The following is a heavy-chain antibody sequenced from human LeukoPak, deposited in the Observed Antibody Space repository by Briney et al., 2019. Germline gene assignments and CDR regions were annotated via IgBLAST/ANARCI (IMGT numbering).Heavy chain of an antibody. CDR2: INWNGGST. CDR3: ARLWKFWGAFDI. V-gene: IGHV3-20*04. Sequence: GGSLRLSCAASEFTFDDYGMTWVRQAPGKGLEWVSGINWNGGSTGYADSVKSRFTISRDTAKNSLYLQMNSLRPEDTAVYYCARLWKFWGAFDIWGQGTMVTVSS. CDR1: EFTFDDYG. J-gene: IGHJ3*02. D-gene: IGHD3-16*01.